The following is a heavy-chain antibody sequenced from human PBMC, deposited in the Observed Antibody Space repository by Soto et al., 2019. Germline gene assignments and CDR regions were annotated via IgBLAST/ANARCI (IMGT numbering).Heavy chain of an antibody. Sequence: QVQLVQSGAEVKKPGASVKVSCKASGYTFTSYAMHWVRQAPGQRLEWMGWVNAGNGNTKYSQKFKGRVTITRETSASTAYMELSSLRSEDTAVYYCARSIVVVTAADYWGQGTLVTVSS. V-gene: IGHV1-3*01. J-gene: IGHJ4*02. CDR1: GYTFTSYA. CDR3: ARSIVVVTAADY. D-gene: IGHD2-21*02. CDR2: VNAGNGNT.